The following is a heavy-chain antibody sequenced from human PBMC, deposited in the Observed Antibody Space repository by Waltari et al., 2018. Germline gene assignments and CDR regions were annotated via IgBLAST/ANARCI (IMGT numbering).Heavy chain of an antibody. CDR3: ARAGEQLGSFDY. CDR2: IYHSGST. J-gene: IGHJ4*02. Sequence: QGQLQESVPGLMKPSGTLSLTSAVSGGCISSSNWWRWVRQPPGKGLEWIGEIYHSGSTNYNPSLKSRVTISVDKSKNQFSLKLSSVTDADTAVYYCARAGEQLGSFDYWGQGTLVTVSS. D-gene: IGHD6-13*01. V-gene: IGHV4-4*02. CDR1: GGCISSSNW.